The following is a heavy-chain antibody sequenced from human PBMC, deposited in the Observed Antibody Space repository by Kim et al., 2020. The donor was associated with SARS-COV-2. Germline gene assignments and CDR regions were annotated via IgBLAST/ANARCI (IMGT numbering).Heavy chain of an antibody. D-gene: IGHD6-13*01. Sequence: GGSLRLSCAASGFTFSIYDMRWVRQPTGKGLEWVSAIGTGGDTYYPDSVEGRFTISRDNARNSSYLQRNSLRAEDTTVYYCAREGHSSRWDDWYFDLWGRSTLVSVSS. J-gene: IGHJ2*01. CDR3: AREGHSSRWDDWYFDL. CDR2: IGTGGDT. CDR1: GFTFSIYD. V-gene: IGHV3-13*01.